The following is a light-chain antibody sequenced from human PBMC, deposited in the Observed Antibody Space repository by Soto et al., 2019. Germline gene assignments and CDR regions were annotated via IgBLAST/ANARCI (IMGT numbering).Light chain of an antibody. V-gene: IGKV3-15*01. J-gene: IGKJ4*01. CDR3: QQYNNWPPLT. CDR1: QGVRSN. CDR2: GPS. Sequence: IVMSQSPATLSVSPGEGATLSCRARQGVRSNLAWYQQKPGQAPRLLIYGPSTRATGVPARFSGSGSGTEFTLTISGLQSEDVAVYYCQQYNNWPPLTFGGGTKVEIK.